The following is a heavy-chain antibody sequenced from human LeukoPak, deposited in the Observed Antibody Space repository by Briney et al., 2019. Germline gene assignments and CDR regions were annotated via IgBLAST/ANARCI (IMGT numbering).Heavy chain of an antibody. D-gene: IGHD3-16*01. J-gene: IGHJ4*02. Sequence: ASVKVSCKASGSTFTSYDINWVRQATGQGLEWMGWMNPDSGNTGYAQKFQGRVTMTRNTSISTAYMELSSLRSEDTAVYYCARAKRLGGNYYFDYSGQGTLVAVSS. CDR2: MNPDSGNT. CDR1: GSTFTSYD. V-gene: IGHV1-8*01. CDR3: ARAKRLGGNYYFDY.